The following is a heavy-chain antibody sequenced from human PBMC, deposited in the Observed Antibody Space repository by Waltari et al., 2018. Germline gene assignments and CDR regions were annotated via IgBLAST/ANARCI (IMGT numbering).Heavy chain of an antibody. D-gene: IGHD6-19*01. CDR3: ATKRESSASGFDY. V-gene: IGHV4-39*01. Sequence: QLQLQESGPGLVKPSETLSFTCTVPGGSISSSSYYLGWIRQPPGKGLEWIGSIYYSGSTYYNPSLKSRVTISVDTSKNQFSLKLSSVTAADTAVYYCATKRESSASGFDYWGQGTLVTVSS. CDR2: IYYSGST. J-gene: IGHJ4*02. CDR1: GGSISSSSYY.